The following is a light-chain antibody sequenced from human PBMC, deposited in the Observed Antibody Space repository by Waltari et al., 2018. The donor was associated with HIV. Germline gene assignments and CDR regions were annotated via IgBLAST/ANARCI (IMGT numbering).Light chain of an antibody. CDR1: QSLLYSDGNTN. CDR3: MQSTHWPHT. CDR2: TVS. Sequence: DAVMTQSPLSLPVTLGQPASISCRSSQSLLYSDGNTNLQWFLQRPGQSPRRLIHTVSYRDSGVPDRFSGSGSGTDFTLTISRVEAEGVGVYYCMQSTHWPHTFGQGTKLEIK. J-gene: IGKJ2*01. V-gene: IGKV2-30*01.